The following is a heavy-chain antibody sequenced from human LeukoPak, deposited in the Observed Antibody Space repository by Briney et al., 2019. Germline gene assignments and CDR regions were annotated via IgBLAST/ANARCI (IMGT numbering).Heavy chain of an antibody. J-gene: IGHJ4*02. Sequence: PGGSLRLSCAASGFTFSSYSMNWVRQAPGKGLEWVSVIYSGGSTYYADSVKGRFTISRDNSKNTLYLQMNSLRAEDTAVYYCANHLACGSTSCPPFDYWGQGTLVTVSS. CDR1: GFTFSSYS. CDR3: ANHLACGSTSCPPFDY. CDR2: IYSGGST. V-gene: IGHV3-66*01. D-gene: IGHD2-2*01.